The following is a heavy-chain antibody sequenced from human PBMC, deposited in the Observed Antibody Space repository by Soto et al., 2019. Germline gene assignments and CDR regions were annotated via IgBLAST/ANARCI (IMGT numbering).Heavy chain of an antibody. CDR3: AASYGSGYRAFDY. CDR2: INPIVSMS. Sequence: QVQLVQSGTDVKKTGYSVKVSCKGSGDTFSFYTINWVRQAPGLGLEWVGRINPIVSMSNYAQKFQGRVSMTADKSTSTAYMELRSLRSDDTAMYFCAASYGSGYRAFDYWGQGALVIVSS. D-gene: IGHD3-10*01. CDR1: GDTFSFYT. V-gene: IGHV1-69*02. J-gene: IGHJ4*02.